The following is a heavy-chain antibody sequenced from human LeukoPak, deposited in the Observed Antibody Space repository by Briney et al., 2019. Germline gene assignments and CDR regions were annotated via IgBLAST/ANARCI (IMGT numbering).Heavy chain of an antibody. CDR3: ARVRRAVDGTRSRSYYMDV. Sequence: SETLSLTCTVSGYSISSGYYWGWIRPPPGKGLERSGRIYQSGSTYYSPSLRRGVTISGDTSKNKVSLKLSSVPAADTAVYYCARVRRAVDGTRSRSYYMDVWGKGTTVTVSS. V-gene: IGHV4-38-2*02. CDR1: GYSISSGYY. CDR2: IYQSGST. D-gene: IGHD6-19*01. J-gene: IGHJ6*03.